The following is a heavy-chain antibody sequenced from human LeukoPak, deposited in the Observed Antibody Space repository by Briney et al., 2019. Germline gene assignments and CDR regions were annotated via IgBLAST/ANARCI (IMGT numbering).Heavy chain of an antibody. V-gene: IGHV4-59*01. CDR3: ARIAGDYYDSSGYYPNWFDP. Sequence: PSETLSLTCTVSGGSISSYYWSWIRQPPGKGLEWIGDIYYSGSTNYNPSLKSRVTISVDTSKNQFSLKLSSVTAADTAVYYCARIAGDYYDSSGYYPNWFDPWGQGTLVTVSS. D-gene: IGHD3-22*01. CDR1: GGSISSYY. J-gene: IGHJ5*02. CDR2: IYYSGST.